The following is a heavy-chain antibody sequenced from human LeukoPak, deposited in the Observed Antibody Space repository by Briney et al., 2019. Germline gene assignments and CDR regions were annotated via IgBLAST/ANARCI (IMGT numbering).Heavy chain of an antibody. CDR1: GYTFTGYY. V-gene: IGHV1-2*02. D-gene: IGHD6-6*01. CDR3: ARWYSSSPHYYYYYMDV. J-gene: IGHJ6*03. CDR2: INPNSGGT. Sequence: ASVKVSCKASGYTFTGYYMHWVRQAPGQGLEWMGWINPNSGGTNYAQKFQGRVTMTRDTSISTAYMELSRLRSDDTAVYYCARWYSSSPHYYYYYMDVWGKGTTVTVSS.